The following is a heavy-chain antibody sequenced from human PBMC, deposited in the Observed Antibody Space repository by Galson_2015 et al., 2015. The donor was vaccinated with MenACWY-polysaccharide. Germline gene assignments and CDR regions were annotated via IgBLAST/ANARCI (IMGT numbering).Heavy chain of an antibody. CDR1: GDSVSSNSAS. Sequence: CAISGDSVSSNSASWNWIRQSPSGGLEWLGRTYYRSKWYYDYALSVKSRITLNPDTSKNQVSLQLNSMTPEDTAVYYCARAPDLFTRGFDYWGLGTLVTVSS. CDR3: ARAPDLFTRGFDY. CDR2: TYYRSKWYY. D-gene: IGHD2-2*01. V-gene: IGHV6-1*01. J-gene: IGHJ4*02.